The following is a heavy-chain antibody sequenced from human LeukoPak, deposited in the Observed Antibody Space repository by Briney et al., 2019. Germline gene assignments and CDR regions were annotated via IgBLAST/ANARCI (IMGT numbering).Heavy chain of an antibody. D-gene: IGHD4-17*01. CDR2: IYSGGST. CDR3: ARGSDYGDYGYFDL. Sequence: GGSLRLSCAASGLNVSSNYMSWVRQAPGKGLEWVSVIYSGGSTYYADSVKGRFTISRDNSKNTLYLQMNSLRAEDTAVYYCARGSDYGDYGYFDLWGRGTLVTVSS. V-gene: IGHV3-53*01. J-gene: IGHJ2*01. CDR1: GLNVSSNY.